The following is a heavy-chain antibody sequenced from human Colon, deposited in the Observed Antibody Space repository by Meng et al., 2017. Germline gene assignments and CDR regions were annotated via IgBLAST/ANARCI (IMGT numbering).Heavy chain of an antibody. D-gene: IGHD2-21*02. CDR3: ARVNGDFDEAWFDP. J-gene: IGHJ5*02. CDR1: GGSVSSGDYY. CDR2: VYYTGNT. V-gene: IGHV4-61*08. Sequence: VQREEAGPGLVRPSETLSLTCTVSGGSVSSGDYYWSWIRQPPGKGLEWLGYVYYTGNTNYNPSLKNRVTISLDTSNNQFSLKLTSMTAADAAIYYCARVNGDFDEAWFDPWGQGTLVTVSS.